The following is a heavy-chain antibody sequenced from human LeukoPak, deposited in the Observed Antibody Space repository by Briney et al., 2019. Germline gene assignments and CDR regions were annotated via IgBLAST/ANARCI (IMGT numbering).Heavy chain of an antibody. CDR2: TYYRSKWLN. D-gene: IGHD1-1*01. Sequence: SQTLSLTCDISGDSVSRNSASWNWIRQSPSRGLEWLGRTYYRSKWLNDYGLSVKGRITIYPDTSKNQLSLQLNSVTPEDTAVYYCARGTGTISDFDYWGQGTLVTVSS. CDR3: ARGTGTISDFDY. CDR1: GDSVSRNSAS. V-gene: IGHV6-1*01. J-gene: IGHJ4*02.